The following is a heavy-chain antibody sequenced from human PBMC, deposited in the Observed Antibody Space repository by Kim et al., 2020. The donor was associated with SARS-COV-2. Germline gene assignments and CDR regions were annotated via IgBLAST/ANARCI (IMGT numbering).Heavy chain of an antibody. Sequence: GTTSYAGPVKGRFTISRDNPKNTLYLQMNSLRAEDTAIYYCATKTMGVWGQGTTVTVSS. J-gene: IGHJ6*02. CDR3: ATKTMGV. CDR2: GTT. V-gene: IGHV3-23*01.